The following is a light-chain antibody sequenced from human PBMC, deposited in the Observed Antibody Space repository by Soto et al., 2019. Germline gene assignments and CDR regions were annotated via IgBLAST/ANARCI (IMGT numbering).Light chain of an antibody. CDR3: QQNYRTPNT. CDR1: QSINSY. Sequence: DIPMTQSPSSLSASVGDRVTITCRASQSINSYVHWYQQKPGKAPKLLISDASNLQSGVPLRFSGSGSGTDFTLTISNLQPEDFANYYCQQNYRTPNTFGGGTKLEI. J-gene: IGKJ4*01. V-gene: IGKV1-39*01. CDR2: DAS.